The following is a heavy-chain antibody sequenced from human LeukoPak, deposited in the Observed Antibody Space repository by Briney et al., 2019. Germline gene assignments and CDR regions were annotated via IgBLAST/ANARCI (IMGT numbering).Heavy chain of an antibody. V-gene: IGHV3-30-3*01. Sequence: PGGSLRLSCAASGFTFSSYAMHWVRQAPGKGLEWVAVISYDGSNKYYADSVKGRFTISRDNSKNTLYLQMNSLRAEDTAVYYCARDPSAIAVSTDDDYWGQGTLVTVSS. J-gene: IGHJ4*02. CDR2: ISYDGSNK. CDR3: ARDPSAIAVSTDDDY. D-gene: IGHD2-15*01. CDR1: GFTFSSYA.